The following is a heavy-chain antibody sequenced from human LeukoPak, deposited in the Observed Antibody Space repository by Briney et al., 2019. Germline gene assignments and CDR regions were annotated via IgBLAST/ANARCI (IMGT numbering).Heavy chain of an antibody. J-gene: IGHJ4*02. CDR2: IYHSGST. CDR1: GGSISSGGYS. D-gene: IGHD1-1*01. V-gene: IGHV4-30-2*01. CDR3: ARAKLARYYFDY. Sequence: SETLSLTCAVSGGSISSGGYSWSWIRQPPGKGLEWIGYIYHSGSTYYNPSLKSRVTISVDTSKNQFSLKLSSVTAADTAVYYCARAKLARYYFDYWGQGTLVTVSS.